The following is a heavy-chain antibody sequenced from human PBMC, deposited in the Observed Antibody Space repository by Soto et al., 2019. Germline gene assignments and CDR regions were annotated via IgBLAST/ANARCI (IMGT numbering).Heavy chain of an antibody. CDR2: IKQDGSEK. V-gene: IGHV3-7*05. J-gene: IGHJ6*02. Sequence: GGSLRLSCAASGFTFSSYWMSWVRQAPGKGLEWVANIKQDGSEKYYVDSVKGRFTISRDNAKNSLYLQMNSLRAEDTAVYYCARRLISSWYDYYYYYGMGVWGQGTTVTVSS. D-gene: IGHD6-13*01. CDR1: GFTFSSYW. CDR3: ARRLISSWYDYYYYYGMGV.